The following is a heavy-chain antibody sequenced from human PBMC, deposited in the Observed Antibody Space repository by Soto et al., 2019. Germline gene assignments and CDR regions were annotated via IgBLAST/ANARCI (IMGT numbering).Heavy chain of an antibody. V-gene: IGHV4-30-2*01. J-gene: IGHJ4*02. Sequence: QLQLQESGSGLVKPSQTLSLTCAVSGGSISSGGYSWSWIRQPPGKGLEWIGYIYHSGSTYYNPSLKCRVTISVDRSKNQFSLKLSSVTAADTAVYYCARAGDSSGPVALGYWGQGTLVTVSS. CDR2: IYHSGST. CDR1: GGSISSGGYS. D-gene: IGHD6-19*01. CDR3: ARAGDSSGPVALGY.